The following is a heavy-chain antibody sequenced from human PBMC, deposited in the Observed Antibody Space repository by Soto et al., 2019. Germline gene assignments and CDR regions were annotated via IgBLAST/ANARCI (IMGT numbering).Heavy chain of an antibody. V-gene: IGHV2-5*02. Sequence: QITLKESGPTLVKPTQTLTLTCTFSGFSLSTSGVGVGWIRQPPGKALEWLALIYWDDDKRYSPSLKSRLTITKATSKNQVVLTMTNMDPMDTATYYCAHRRRAAGGYFFDYWGQGTLVTVSS. J-gene: IGHJ4*02. D-gene: IGHD6-25*01. CDR2: IYWDDDK. CDR3: AHRRRAAGGYFFDY. CDR1: GFSLSTSGVG.